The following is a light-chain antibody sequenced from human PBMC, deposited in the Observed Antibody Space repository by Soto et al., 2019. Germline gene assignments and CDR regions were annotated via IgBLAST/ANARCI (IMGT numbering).Light chain of an antibody. Sequence: EIVLTQSPGTLSLSPGEGATLSCRASQTVSSSFLAWYQQKAGQAPRLLIYGASSRATGIPDRFSGSGSGTDFTLTITRLEPEVFAVYYCQQYGSSPGTFGQGTQVELK. CDR3: QQYGSSPGT. CDR2: GAS. V-gene: IGKV3-20*01. CDR1: QTVSSSF. J-gene: IGKJ1*01.